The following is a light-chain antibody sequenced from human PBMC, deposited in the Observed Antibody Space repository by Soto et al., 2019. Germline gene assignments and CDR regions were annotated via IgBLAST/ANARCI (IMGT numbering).Light chain of an antibody. V-gene: IGLV1-44*01. Sequence: QSVLTQPPSASGTPGQRVTISCSGSSSNIGSNTVNWYQQLPGTAPKLLIYINNQRPSGVPDRFSGPKSGTSASLAISGLQSEDEADYYCVAWDDSLNGVIFGGGTKLTVL. CDR1: SSNIGSNT. CDR2: INN. J-gene: IGLJ2*01. CDR3: VAWDDSLNGVI.